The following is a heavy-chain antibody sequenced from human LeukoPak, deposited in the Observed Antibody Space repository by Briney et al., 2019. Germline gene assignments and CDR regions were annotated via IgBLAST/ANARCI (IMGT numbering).Heavy chain of an antibody. CDR2: ISSSSSYI. J-gene: IGHJ4*02. V-gene: IGHV3-21*01. Sequence: GSLRLSFAASGFTFSSYSMNWVRQAPGKGLEWVSSISSSSSYIYYADSVEGRFTISRDNAKNSLYLQMNSLRAEDTAVYYCARDQRYFDWLSPLDYWSQGTLVTVSS. CDR1: GFTFSSYS. D-gene: IGHD3-9*01. CDR3: ARDQRYFDWLSPLDY.